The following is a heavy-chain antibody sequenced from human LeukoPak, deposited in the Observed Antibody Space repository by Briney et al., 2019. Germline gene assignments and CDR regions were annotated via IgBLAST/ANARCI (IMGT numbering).Heavy chain of an antibody. Sequence: PSETLSLTCAVYGGSFSGYYWSWIRQPPGKGLEWIGEINHSGSTNYNPSLKSRVTISVDTSKNQFSLKLSSVTAADTAVYYCARRHSKNDRYIVRAPKCSGGSCPYYYYYYGMDVWGQGTTVTVSS. CDR1: GGSFSGYY. CDR3: ARRHSKNDRYIVRAPKCSGGSCPYYYYYYGMDV. J-gene: IGHJ6*02. V-gene: IGHV4-34*01. CDR2: INHSGST. D-gene: IGHD2-15*01.